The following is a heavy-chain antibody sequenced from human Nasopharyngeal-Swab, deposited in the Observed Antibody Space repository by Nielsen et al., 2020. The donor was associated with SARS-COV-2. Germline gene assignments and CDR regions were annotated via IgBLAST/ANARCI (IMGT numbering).Heavy chain of an antibody. V-gene: IGHV3-48*04. CDR1: GFTFSSYS. Sequence: GESLKISCAASGFTFSSYSMNWVRQAPGKGLEWVSYITNGGIMTYYADSVKGRFTMSRDNAKTSLYLQMNSLRAEDTAVYYCATGEPNYYYYYGMDVWGQGATVTVSS. J-gene: IGHJ6*02. CDR3: ATGEPNYYYYYGMDV. D-gene: IGHD1-14*01. CDR2: ITNGGIMT.